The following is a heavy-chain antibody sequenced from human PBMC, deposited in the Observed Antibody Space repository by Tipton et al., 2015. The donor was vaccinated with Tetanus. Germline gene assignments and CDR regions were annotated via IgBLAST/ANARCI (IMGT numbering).Heavy chain of an antibody. CDR1: GGSISSSSHY. J-gene: IGHJ6*02. CDR2: IYYTGST. Sequence: TLSLTCTVSGGSISSSSHYWAWIRQPPGKGLEWIGSIYYTGSTYYNPSLKSRVTISVDTSKSQFSLKLTSVTAADTAVYYCVRDRGLTTSGGIGMDVWGQGTTVTVSS. V-gene: IGHV4-39*07. D-gene: IGHD4-17*01. CDR3: VRDRGLTTSGGIGMDV.